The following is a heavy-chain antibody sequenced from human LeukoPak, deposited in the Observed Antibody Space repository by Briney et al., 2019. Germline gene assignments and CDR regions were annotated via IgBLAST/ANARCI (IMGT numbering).Heavy chain of an antibody. CDR1: GGSISSSSYY. J-gene: IGHJ4*02. Sequence: KPSETLSLTCTVSGGSISSSSYYWGWIRQPPGKGLELIGSIYYSGSTYYNPSLKSRATISVDTSKNQFSLKLSSVTAADTAVYYCASADSGYGDYGWVFDYWGQGTLVTVSS. D-gene: IGHD4-17*01. CDR3: ASADSGYGDYGWVFDY. V-gene: IGHV4-39*01. CDR2: IYYSGST.